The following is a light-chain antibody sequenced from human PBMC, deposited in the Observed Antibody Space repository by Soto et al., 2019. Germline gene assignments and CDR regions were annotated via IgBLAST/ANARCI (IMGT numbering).Light chain of an antibody. CDR2: RDS. V-gene: IGLV3-9*01. Sequence: SYELTQPLSVSVALGQTARITCGGNNIGSKNVHWYQQKPGQAPVLVIYRDSNRPSGIPERFSGSNSGNTATLTISRAQAGDEADYLCQVWDSNTGVFGGGTTLTVL. CDR1: NIGSKN. CDR3: QVWDSNTGV. J-gene: IGLJ3*02.